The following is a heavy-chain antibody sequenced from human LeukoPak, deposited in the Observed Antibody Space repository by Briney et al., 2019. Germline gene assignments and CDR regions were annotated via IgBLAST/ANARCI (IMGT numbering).Heavy chain of an antibody. CDR1: GFTFGSYA. V-gene: IGHV3-30*04. CDR2: ISYDGSNK. J-gene: IGHJ1*01. Sequence: GGSLRLSCAASGFTFGSYAMHWVRQAPGKGLEWVAVISYDGSNKSYADSVKGRFTISRDNAKNSLYLQMNSLRAEDTAVYYCARDTSSTVTTGLYFQHWGQGTLVTVSS. CDR3: ARDTSSTVTTGLYFQH. D-gene: IGHD4-17*01.